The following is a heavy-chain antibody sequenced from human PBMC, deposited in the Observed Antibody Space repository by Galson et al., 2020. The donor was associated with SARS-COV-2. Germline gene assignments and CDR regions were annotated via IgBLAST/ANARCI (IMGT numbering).Heavy chain of an antibody. CDR3: AKDAHWAFDD. Sequence: GGSLRLSCAASAFTLSAVGIHWVLQPPGKGLEWVAFISFDGKIEHYADSVKGRFSISRDNSKNTLSLQMSSLRGDDAAVYYCAKDAHWAFDDWGKGTVVAVS. D-gene: IGHD7-27*01. V-gene: IGHV3-30*02. CDR1: AFTLSAVG. J-gene: IGHJ4*02. CDR2: ISFDGKIE.